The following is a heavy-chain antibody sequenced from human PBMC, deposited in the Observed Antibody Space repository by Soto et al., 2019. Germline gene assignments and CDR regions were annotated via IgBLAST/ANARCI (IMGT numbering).Heavy chain of an antibody. CDR1: GGTFSSYA. Sequence: SVKVSCKASGGTFSSYAISWVRQAPGQGLEWMGGIIPIFGTANYAQKFQGRVTITADKSTSTAYMELSSLRSEDTAVYYCARATEAPDHSSSLTEVGGMDVWGQGTSVTVSS. CDR3: ARATEAPDHSSSLTEVGGMDV. J-gene: IGHJ6*02. V-gene: IGHV1-69*06. CDR2: IIPIFGTA. D-gene: IGHD6-6*01.